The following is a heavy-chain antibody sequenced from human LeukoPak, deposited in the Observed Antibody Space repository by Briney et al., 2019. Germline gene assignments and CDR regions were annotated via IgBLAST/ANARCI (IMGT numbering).Heavy chain of an antibody. Sequence: SVKVSCKASGGTFSSYAISWVRQAPGQGLEWMGGIIPIFGTANYAQKFQGRVTITADESTSTAYMELSSLRSEDTAVYYYARGYYYDSSGYFDYWGQGTLVTVSS. CDR3: ARGYYYDSSGYFDY. V-gene: IGHV1-69*13. CDR2: IIPIFGTA. J-gene: IGHJ4*02. CDR1: GGTFSSYA. D-gene: IGHD3-22*01.